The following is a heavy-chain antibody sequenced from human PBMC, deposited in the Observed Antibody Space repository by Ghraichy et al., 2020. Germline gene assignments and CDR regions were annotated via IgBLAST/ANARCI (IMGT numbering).Heavy chain of an antibody. J-gene: IGHJ4*02. V-gene: IGHV3-23*01. CDR2: ISGSGGST. CDR3: AKDGGGGWGSSDY. CDR1: GFTFSSYA. Sequence: GGSLRPSCAASGFTFSSYAMSWVRQAPGKGLEWVSAISGSGGSTYYADSVKGRFTISRDNSKNTLYLQMNSLRAEDTAVYYCAKDGGGGWGSSDYWGQGTLVTVSS. D-gene: IGHD7-27*01.